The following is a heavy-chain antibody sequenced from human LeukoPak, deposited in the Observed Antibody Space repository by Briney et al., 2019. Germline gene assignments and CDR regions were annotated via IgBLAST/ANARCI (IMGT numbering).Heavy chain of an antibody. CDR3: ARDRGGTGDFDY. D-gene: IGHD1-1*01. J-gene: IGHJ4*02. Sequence: ASVKVSCKASGYTFSSYVIHWIRRAPGQGLEWMGWINVGNGDTKYSQKFQGRVSIARDTSASTAYMELSSLRSEDTAIYYCARDRGGTGDFDYWSQGALVTVSS. CDR2: INVGNGDT. V-gene: IGHV1-3*01. CDR1: GYTFSSYV.